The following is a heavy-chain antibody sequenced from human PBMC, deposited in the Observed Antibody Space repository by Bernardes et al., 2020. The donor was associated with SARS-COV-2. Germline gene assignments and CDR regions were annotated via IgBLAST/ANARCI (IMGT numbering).Heavy chain of an antibody. V-gene: IGHV3-30*04. CDR3: ARAPAHRGHYDINGHWAYLES. Sequence: GGSLRLSCSVSGFTLTTHTLHWIRQGPGKGLEWAGSMSSDGSNEHYANFVKGRFRIFTNQSETAVYVQMNRLRPDDTAVYYCARAPAHRGHYDINGHWAYLESWGQTRLVIVSA. D-gene: IGHD3-22*01. CDR2: MSSDGSNE. J-gene: IGHJ4*02. CDR1: GFTLTTHT.